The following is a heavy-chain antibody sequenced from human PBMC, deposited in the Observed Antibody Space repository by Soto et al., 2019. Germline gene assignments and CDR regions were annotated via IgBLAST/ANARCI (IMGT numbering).Heavy chain of an antibody. Sequence: GGSLRLSCAASGFTFSSYSMNWVRQAPGKGLEWVSYISSSSSTIYYADSVKGRFTISRDNAKNSLYLQMNSLRDEDTAVYYCASYRRYCSSTSCYRRGTYYGMDVWGQGTTVTVSS. J-gene: IGHJ6*02. CDR2: ISSSSSTI. CDR1: GFTFSSYS. D-gene: IGHD2-2*01. CDR3: ASYRRYCSSTSCYRRGTYYGMDV. V-gene: IGHV3-48*02.